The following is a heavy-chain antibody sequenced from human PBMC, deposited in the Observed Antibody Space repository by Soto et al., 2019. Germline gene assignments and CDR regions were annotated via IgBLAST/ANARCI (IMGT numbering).Heavy chain of an antibody. V-gene: IGHV3-66*01. CDR1: GFTVSSNY. Sequence: EVQLVESGGGLVQPGGSLRLSCAASGFTVSSNYMSWVRQAPGKGLEWVSVIYSGGSTYYADSVKGRFTISRDNSKNTLYLQMNSLRAEDTAVYYCARTVTTFGSYAFDIWGQGTMVTVSS. CDR3: ARTVTTFGSYAFDI. J-gene: IGHJ3*02. CDR2: IYSGGST. D-gene: IGHD4-17*01.